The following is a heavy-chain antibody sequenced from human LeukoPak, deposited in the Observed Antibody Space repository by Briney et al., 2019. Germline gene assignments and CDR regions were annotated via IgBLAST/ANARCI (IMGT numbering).Heavy chain of an antibody. CDR3: ALYGGGALDI. J-gene: IGHJ3*02. Sequence: GGSLRLSCAASGFTFGSYWRYWVRQVPGKGLVWVSRINSDGRTTDYADSVKGRFTISRDNAKNTLYMKMNSLRGEDTAVYYCALYGGGALDIWGQGTMVTVSS. V-gene: IGHV3-74*01. D-gene: IGHD4-23*01. CDR2: INSDGRTT. CDR1: GFTFGSYW.